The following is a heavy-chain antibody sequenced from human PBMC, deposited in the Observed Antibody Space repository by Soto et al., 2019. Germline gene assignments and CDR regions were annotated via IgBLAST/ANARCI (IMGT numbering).Heavy chain of an antibody. D-gene: IGHD3-10*01. CDR1: GGSISSYY. J-gene: IGHJ4*02. CDR2: SYHRGTT. Sequence: QVHLQESGPGLVKPSETLSLTCAVSGGSISSYYWSWIRQPPGKGLEWIGYSYHRGTTNYRPSLKSRVTISADMTKHPFSLKLSSVTAADTAVYYCARAIRRGGGFDYWGQGTLVTVSS. CDR3: ARAIRRGGGFDY. V-gene: IGHV4-59*01.